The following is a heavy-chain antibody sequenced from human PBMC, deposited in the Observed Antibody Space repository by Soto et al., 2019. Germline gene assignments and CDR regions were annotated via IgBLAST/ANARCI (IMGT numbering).Heavy chain of an antibody. CDR3: AKDRRPNYYYGMDV. J-gene: IGHJ6*02. V-gene: IGHV3-30*18. D-gene: IGHD6-25*01. CDR2: ISYDGSNK. CDR1: GFTFSSYA. Sequence: QVQLVESGGGVVQPGRSLRLSCAASGFTFSSYAIHWVRQAAGKRLEWVAVISYDGSNKYYADSVKGRFTISRDNSKNTLYLQMNSLRAEDTAVYYCAKDRRPNYYYGMDVWGQGTTVTVSS.